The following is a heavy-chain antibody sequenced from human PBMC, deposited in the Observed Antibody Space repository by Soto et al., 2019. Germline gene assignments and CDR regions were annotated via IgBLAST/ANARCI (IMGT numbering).Heavy chain of an antibody. CDR3: ARQGYYGSGRLNWFDP. CDR1: GGSISSSSYY. CDR2: IDHSGST. V-gene: IGHV4-39*01. D-gene: IGHD3-10*01. Sequence: QLQLQESGPGLVKPSETLSLTCTVSGGSISSSSYYWGWIRQPPGKGLEWIGSIDHSGSTYYNPSLRSRVTISVDPSKNQFSLKLSSVTAADTAVYYCARQGYYGSGRLNWFDPWGQGTLVTVFS. J-gene: IGHJ5*02.